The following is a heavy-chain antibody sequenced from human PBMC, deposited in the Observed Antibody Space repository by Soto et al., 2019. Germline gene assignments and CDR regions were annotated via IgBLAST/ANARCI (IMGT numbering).Heavy chain of an antibody. Sequence: TSETLSLTCTVSGGSISSSSYYWGWTRQPPGKGLEWIGSIYYSGSTYYNPSLKSRVTISVDTSKNQFSLKLSSVTAADTAVYYCARLGLAAAGHNWFDPWGQGTLVTVSS. CDR3: ARLGLAAAGHNWFDP. V-gene: IGHV4-39*01. J-gene: IGHJ5*02. CDR2: IYYSGST. D-gene: IGHD6-13*01. CDR1: GGSISSSSYY.